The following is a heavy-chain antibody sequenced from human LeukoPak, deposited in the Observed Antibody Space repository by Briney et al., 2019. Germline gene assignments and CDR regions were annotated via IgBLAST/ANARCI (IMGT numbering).Heavy chain of an antibody. V-gene: IGHV1-2*02. J-gene: IGHJ5*02. CDR1: GYTFTGYY. CDR3: ARDLLDIVATMYNWFDP. CDR2: INPNSGGT. Sequence: GASVKVSCKASGYTFTGYYMHWVRQAPGQGLEWMGWINPNSGGTNYAQKFQGRVTMTTDTSTSTAYMELRSLRSDDTAVYYCARDLLDIVATMYNWFDPWGQGTLVTVSS. D-gene: IGHD5-12*01.